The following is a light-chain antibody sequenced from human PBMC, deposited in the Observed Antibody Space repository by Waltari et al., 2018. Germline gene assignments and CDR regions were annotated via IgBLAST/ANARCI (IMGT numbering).Light chain of an antibody. J-gene: IGKJ2*01. CDR2: DAS. Sequence: EIVLTQSPATLSLSPGDRATLSCRASQSVRNYLAWYRQKPGQAPRLLIYDASERAPGIPARFSGSGSGPDFTLTISSLEPDDFAVYYCQHRHNWPPTFTFGQGTKLEVK. CDR1: QSVRNY. V-gene: IGKV3-11*01. CDR3: QHRHNWPPTFT.